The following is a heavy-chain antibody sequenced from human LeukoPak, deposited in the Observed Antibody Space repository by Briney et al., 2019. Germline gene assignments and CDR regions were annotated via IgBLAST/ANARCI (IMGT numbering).Heavy chain of an antibody. CDR1: GGTISRYF. V-gene: IGHV4-59*01. D-gene: IGHD1-26*01. J-gene: IGHJ3*02. CDR2: IDYSGST. Sequence: SETLSLTCTVSGGTISRYFWSWIRQPPGKGLEWIAYIDYSGSTNYNPSLKSRLTISLDASKNQFSLKLSSVTAADTAVYYCARDRRRELPHAFDIWGQGTMVTVSS. CDR3: ARDRRRELPHAFDI.